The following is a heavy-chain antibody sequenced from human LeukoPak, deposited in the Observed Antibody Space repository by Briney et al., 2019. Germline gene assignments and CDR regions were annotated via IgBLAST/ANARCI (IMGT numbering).Heavy chain of an antibody. V-gene: IGHV3-23*01. CDR2: ISGSGGST. J-gene: IGHJ3*02. D-gene: IGHD3-10*01. CDR1: GFSFSDYS. Sequence: TGGSLRLSCAVSGFSFSDYSMNCVRQAPGKGLEWVSAISGSGGSTYYADSVRGRFTISRDNSKNTMNLQMNSLRAEDTALYYCAKDHYYGSGTYSDDAFDIWGQGTMVTVSS. CDR3: AKDHYYGSGTYSDDAFDI.